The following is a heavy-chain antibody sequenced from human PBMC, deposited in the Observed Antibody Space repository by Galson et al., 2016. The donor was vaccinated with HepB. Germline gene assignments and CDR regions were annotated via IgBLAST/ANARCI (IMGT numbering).Heavy chain of an antibody. Sequence: SLRLSCAASGFTLRNYAMTWVRQAPGKGLKWVSAFSNGRTYYADSVKGRFTISRDNSKNTLYLQMNSLRAEDTAVYYCAKETVAGCTSSSCYGSWGQGTMVTVSS. CDR1: GFTLRNYA. J-gene: IGHJ3*01. CDR2: FSNGRT. D-gene: IGHD2-2*01. CDR3: AKETVAGCTSSSCYGS. V-gene: IGHV3-23*01.